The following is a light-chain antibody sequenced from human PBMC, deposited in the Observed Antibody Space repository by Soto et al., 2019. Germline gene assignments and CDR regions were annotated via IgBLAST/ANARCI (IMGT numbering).Light chain of an antibody. V-gene: IGKV1-39*01. CDR1: QTIDNY. CDR2: AAS. CDR3: QHYKMYSPWT. Sequence: DIQMTQPPSSLSASVGDRVTISCRASQTIDNYLNWYQQKPGQAPQLLISAASTLQSGVPSRFSGSGSGTEFTLTISSLQPDDFATNYCQHYKMYSPWTFGQGTKVDIK. J-gene: IGKJ1*01.